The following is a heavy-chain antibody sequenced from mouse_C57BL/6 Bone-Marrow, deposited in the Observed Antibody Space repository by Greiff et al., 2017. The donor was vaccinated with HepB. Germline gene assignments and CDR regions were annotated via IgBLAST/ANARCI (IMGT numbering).Heavy chain of an antibody. CDR3: ALDYYGSSGEFDY. V-gene: IGHV1-69*01. J-gene: IGHJ2*01. Sequence: QVQLQQPGAELVMPGASVKLSCKASGYTFTSYWMHWVKQRPGQGLEWIGEIDPSDSYTNYNQKFKGKSTLTVDKSSSTAYMPLSSLTSEDSAVYYCALDYYGSSGEFDYWGQGTTLTVSS. D-gene: IGHD1-1*01. CDR2: IDPSDSYT. CDR1: GYTFTSYW.